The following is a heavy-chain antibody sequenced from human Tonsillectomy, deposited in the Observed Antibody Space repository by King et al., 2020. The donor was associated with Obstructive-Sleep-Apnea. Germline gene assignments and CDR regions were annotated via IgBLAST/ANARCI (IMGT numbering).Heavy chain of an antibody. CDR2: IISSSSYI. Sequence: QLVQSGGGLVKPGGSLRLSCAASGFTFSSYSMNWVRQAPGKGLEWVSSIISSSSYIYYADSVKGRFTNSRDNAKNSLYLQMNSLRAEDTAVYYCAGGLRVDLWGQGTLVTVSS. CDR3: AGGLRVDL. V-gene: IGHV3-21*01. J-gene: IGHJ5*02. D-gene: IGHD3-16*01. CDR1: GFTFSSYS.